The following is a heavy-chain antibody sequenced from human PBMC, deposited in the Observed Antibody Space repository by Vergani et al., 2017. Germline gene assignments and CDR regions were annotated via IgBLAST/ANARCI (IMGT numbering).Heavy chain of an antibody. CDR2: ISSSSSTI. J-gene: IGHJ5*02. V-gene: IGHV3-48*01. D-gene: IGHD4-23*01. Sequence: EVQLVESGGGLVQPGGSLRLSCAASGFTFSSYSMNWVRQAPGKGLEGVSYISSSSSTIYYEDSVKGRFTISRDNAKNSLYLQMNSLRAEDTAVYYCARDRATVVTNWFDPWGQGTLVTVSS. CDR3: ARDRATVVTNWFDP. CDR1: GFTFSSYS.